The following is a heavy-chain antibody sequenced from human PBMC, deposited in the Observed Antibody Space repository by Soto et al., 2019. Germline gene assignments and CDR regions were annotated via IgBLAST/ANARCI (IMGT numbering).Heavy chain of an antibody. Sequence: EVQLVESGGGLVQPGGSLRLSCAASGFTFSSYWMHWVRQAPGKGLVWVSRIKSDGTSTSYADSVKGRFTISRDNAKNTLYLQMHSLRAADTAVYYCARDVSYRGYDTHFDYWGQGTLVTVSS. V-gene: IGHV3-74*01. CDR1: GFTFSSYW. J-gene: IGHJ4*02. CDR3: ARDVSYRGYDTHFDY. CDR2: IKSDGTST. D-gene: IGHD5-12*01.